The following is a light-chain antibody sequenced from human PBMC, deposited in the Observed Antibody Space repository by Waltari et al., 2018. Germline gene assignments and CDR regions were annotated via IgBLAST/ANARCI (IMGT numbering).Light chain of an antibody. V-gene: IGLV3-1*01. CDR1: ILGNKY. Sequence: SYELTQPPSVSVSPGQTASIPCSGDILGNKYASWYHQKPGQSPLLVIYQDTKRPSEIPGRFSGSKSANAATLTITGTQAMDEADYYCQALGTGAWVFGGGTKLTVL. CDR2: QDT. J-gene: IGLJ3*02. CDR3: QALGTGAWV.